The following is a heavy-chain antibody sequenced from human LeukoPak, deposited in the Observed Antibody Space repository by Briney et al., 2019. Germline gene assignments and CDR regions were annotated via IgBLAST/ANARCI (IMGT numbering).Heavy chain of an antibody. Sequence: GGSLRLTCIASGFTFSSYELNWVRQAPGKGLEWISYISATGGVIYYADSVQGRFTISRDNAKSSLYLQMNSLRAEDTAVYYCARERGLSGTWRPDALDIWGQGTMVTVSS. J-gene: IGHJ3*02. CDR1: GFTFSSYE. CDR2: ISATGGVI. D-gene: IGHD3-3*02. CDR3: ARERGLSGTWRPDALDI. V-gene: IGHV3-48*03.